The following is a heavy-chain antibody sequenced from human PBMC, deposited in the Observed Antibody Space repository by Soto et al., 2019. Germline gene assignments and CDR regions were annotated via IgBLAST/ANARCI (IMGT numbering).Heavy chain of an antibody. J-gene: IGHJ6*02. V-gene: IGHV5-51*01. D-gene: IGHD6-13*01. CDR3: VSGYYLLPTASERRMGYYYGMDV. Sequence: GESLKISCNGSGYSFTTFWIGWVRQMPGKGLEWMGIISPGDSDTRYSPSFQGQVTVSADKSVSTAYLQWSSLKASDTAMYYCVSGYYLLPTASERRMGYYYGMDVWGQGTTVTVSS. CDR2: ISPGDSDT. CDR1: GYSFTTFW.